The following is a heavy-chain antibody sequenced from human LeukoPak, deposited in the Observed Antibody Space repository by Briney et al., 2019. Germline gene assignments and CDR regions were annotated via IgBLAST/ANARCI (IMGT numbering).Heavy chain of an antibody. CDR2: INPNSGGT. D-gene: IGHD3-22*01. J-gene: IGHJ3*02. V-gene: IGHV1-2*02. CDR1: GYTFTGYY. Sequence: GASVNVSCKASGYTFTGYYMHWVRHAPGQGLEWMGWINPNSGGTNYAQKFQGRVTMTRDTSISTAYMELSRLRSDDTAVYYCARDPPEIVVVSAFDIWGQATMVTVSS. CDR3: ARDPPEIVVVSAFDI.